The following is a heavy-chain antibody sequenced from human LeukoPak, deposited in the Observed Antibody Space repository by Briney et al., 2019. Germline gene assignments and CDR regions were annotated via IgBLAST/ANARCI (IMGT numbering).Heavy chain of an antibody. D-gene: IGHD5-24*01. CDR3: ARGGGMATTRQPFDY. J-gene: IGHJ4*02. Sequence: GASVKVSCKASGYTFTNYGISWVRQAPGQGLEWMGWISVYNGNTNYAQKLQGRVTMTTDTSTSTAYMELSSLRSEDTAVYYCARGGGMATTRQPFDYWAREPWSPSP. CDR2: ISVYNGNT. CDR1: GYTFTNYG. V-gene: IGHV1-18*01.